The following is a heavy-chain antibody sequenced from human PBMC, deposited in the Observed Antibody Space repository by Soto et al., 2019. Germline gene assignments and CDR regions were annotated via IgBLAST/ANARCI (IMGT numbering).Heavy chain of an antibody. CDR1: GGSISSSSYY. Sequence: SETLSLTCTVSGGSISSSSYYWGWIRQPPGKGLEWIGSIFYSGSTYYNPSLKSRVTISVDTSKNQFSLKLSSVTAADTAVYYCALTTSGWLDYWGQGTLVTVSS. CDR2: IFYSGST. J-gene: IGHJ4*02. CDR3: ALTTSGWLDY. V-gene: IGHV4-39*01. D-gene: IGHD6-19*01.